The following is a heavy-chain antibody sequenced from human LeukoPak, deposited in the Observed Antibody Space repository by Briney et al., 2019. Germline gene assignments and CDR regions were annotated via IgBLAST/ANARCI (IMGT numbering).Heavy chain of an antibody. CDR1: GFTVSSNY. CDR3: ARGRGSSWYYFDS. Sequence: GSLRLSCAASGFTVSSNYMSWVRQAPGKGLEWIGRIYTSGNTNYNPSLKGRVTMTVDTSKNQFSLNLSSVTAADTAVYYSARGRGSSWYYFDSWGQGTLVTVSS. D-gene: IGHD6-13*01. V-gene: IGHV4-59*10. J-gene: IGHJ4*02. CDR2: IYTSGNT.